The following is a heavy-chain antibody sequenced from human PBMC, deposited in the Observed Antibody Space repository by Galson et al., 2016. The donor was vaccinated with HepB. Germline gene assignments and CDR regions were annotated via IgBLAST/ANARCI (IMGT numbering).Heavy chain of an antibody. J-gene: IGHJ4*02. CDR2: ISYDGSNK. CDR1: GFTFSSYA. CDR3: AKDGCSHGICYDY. Sequence: SLRLSCAASGFTFSSYAMHWVRQAPGKGLEWVAVISYDGSNKYYADSVKGRFTVSRDSSKNTLYLQMNSLRAEDAAVYYCAKDGCSHGICYDYWGQGVLVIVSS. V-gene: IGHV3-30*04. D-gene: IGHD2-8*01.